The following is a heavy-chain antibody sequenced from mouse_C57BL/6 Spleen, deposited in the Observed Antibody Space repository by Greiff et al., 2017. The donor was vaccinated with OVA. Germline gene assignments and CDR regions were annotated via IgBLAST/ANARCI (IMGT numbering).Heavy chain of an antibody. V-gene: IGHV3-6*01. CDR3: ARAPSNYPYYAMDY. J-gene: IGHJ4*01. CDR1: GYSITSGYY. CDR2: ISYDGSN. D-gene: IGHD2-5*01. Sequence: EVKLLESGPGLVKPSQSLSLTCSVTGYSITSGYYWNWIRQFPGNKLEWMGYISYDGSNNYNPSLKNRISITRDTSKNQFFLKLNSVTTEDTATYYCARAPSNYPYYAMDYWGQGTSVTVSS.